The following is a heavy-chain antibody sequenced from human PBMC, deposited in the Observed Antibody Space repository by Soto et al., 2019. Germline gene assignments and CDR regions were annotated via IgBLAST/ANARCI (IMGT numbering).Heavy chain of an antibody. CDR1: GGTFSSYT. CDR2: IIPILGIA. Sequence: ASVKVSCKASGGTFSSYTISWVRQAPGQGLEWMGRIIPILGIANYAQKFQGRVTITADKSTSTAYMELSSLRSEDTAVYYCARLTLEYSSSLPHYWGQGTLVTVSS. J-gene: IGHJ4*02. D-gene: IGHD6-6*01. V-gene: IGHV1-69*02. CDR3: ARLTLEYSSSLPHY.